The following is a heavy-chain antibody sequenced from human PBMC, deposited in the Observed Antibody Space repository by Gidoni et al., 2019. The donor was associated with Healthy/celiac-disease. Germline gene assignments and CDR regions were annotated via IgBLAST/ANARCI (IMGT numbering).Heavy chain of an antibody. Sequence: QVQLVGSVGGLVQPGRSLILSCAASGFTFSSDGMHWVRQAPGKGLEWVAAIAYDGSNKYYADSVKGRFTISRDNSKNTLYLQMNSLRAEDTAVYYCAKDRGTCMDVWGQGTTVTVSS. J-gene: IGHJ6*02. CDR3: AKDRGTCMDV. V-gene: IGHV3-30*18. CDR1: GFTFSSDG. D-gene: IGHD2-15*01. CDR2: IAYDGSNK.